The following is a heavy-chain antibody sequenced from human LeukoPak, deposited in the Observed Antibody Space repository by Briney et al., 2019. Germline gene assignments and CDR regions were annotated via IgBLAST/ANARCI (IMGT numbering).Heavy chain of an antibody. CDR3: ARHDRGYYFGLDV. J-gene: IGHJ6*02. CDR1: GYSFTSYC. Sequence: GESLRISCKGSGYSFTSYCISWVRQMPGKGLEWMGIIYPGDSDTRYSPSFQGQVTISADKSISTAYLQWSSLKASDTAMYYCARHDRGYYFGLDVWGQGTTVTVSS. V-gene: IGHV5-51*01. CDR2: IYPGDSDT.